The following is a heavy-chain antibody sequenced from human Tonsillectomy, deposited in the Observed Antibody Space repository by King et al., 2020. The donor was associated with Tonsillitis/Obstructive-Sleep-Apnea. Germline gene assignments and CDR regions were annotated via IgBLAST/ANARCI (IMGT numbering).Heavy chain of an antibody. D-gene: IGHD1-20*01. J-gene: IGHJ4*02. CDR1: GYTFTSYY. CDR3: ARDGYPYNWRLNAFDY. V-gene: IGHV1-46*01. CDR2: INPSGGST. Sequence: VQLVESGAEVKKPGASVKVSCKASGYTFTSYYMHWVRQAPGQGLEWMGIINPSGGSTSYARKFQGRVTMTRDTSTSTVYMELSSLRSEDTAVYYCARDGYPYNWRLNAFDYWGQGTLVTVSS.